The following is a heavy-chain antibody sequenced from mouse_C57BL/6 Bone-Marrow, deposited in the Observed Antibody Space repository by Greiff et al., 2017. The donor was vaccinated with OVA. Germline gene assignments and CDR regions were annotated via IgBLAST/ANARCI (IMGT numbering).Heavy chain of an antibody. CDR3: TRDNLTPYFDY. D-gene: IGHD4-1*01. CDR1: GYTFTSYW. J-gene: IGHJ2*01. V-gene: IGHV1-5*01. CDR2: IYPGNSDT. Sequence: EVKLVESGTVLARPGASVKMSCKTSGYTFTSYWMHWVKQRPGQGLEWIGAIYPGNSDTSSNQKFKGKATLTAVTSASTAYMELSSLTNEDSAVYYCTRDNLTPYFDYWGQGTTLTVSS.